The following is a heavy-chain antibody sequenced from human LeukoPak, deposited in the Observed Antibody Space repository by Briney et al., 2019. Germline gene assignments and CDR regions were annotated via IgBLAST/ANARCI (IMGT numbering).Heavy chain of an antibody. V-gene: IGHV4-34*01. D-gene: IGHD2-15*01. CDR3: ARGPVYCSGGNCYAYYFDY. CDR1: GGSFSNYY. Sequence: SETLSLTCAVYGGSFSNYYWSWIRQPPGKGLEWIGEINHSGSTNYNPSLKSRVTISVDTSKNQFSLKLSSVTAADTAIYYCARGPVYCSGGNCYAYYFDYWGRGALVTVSS. J-gene: IGHJ4*02. CDR2: INHSGST.